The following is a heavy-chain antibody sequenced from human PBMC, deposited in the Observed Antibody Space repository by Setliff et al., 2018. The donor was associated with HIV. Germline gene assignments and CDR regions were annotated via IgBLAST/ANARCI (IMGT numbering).Heavy chain of an antibody. CDR3: AREYYDTLTGYYDY. CDR2: ISAYNGNT. V-gene: IGHV1-18*01. Sequence: ASVKVSCKASGYTFTSYGISWVRQAPGQGLEWMGWISAYNGNTNYAQALQGRVTMTTDTSTSTAYMELRSLRSDDTAVYYCAREYYDTLTGYYDYWGQGTLVTVSS. CDR1: GYTFTSYG. D-gene: IGHD3-9*01. J-gene: IGHJ4*02.